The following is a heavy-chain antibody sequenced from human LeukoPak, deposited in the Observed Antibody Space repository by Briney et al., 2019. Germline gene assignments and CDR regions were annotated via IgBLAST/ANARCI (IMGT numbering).Heavy chain of an antibody. Sequence: PGGSLRLSCAGSRFSFSSFAMHWVRQAPGKGLEWVAFVQSDGSKKFYADSVKGRFTASRDNSKNTLYLIMTRLRPEDTAVYYCAKAGSSSSWYFPYFYYMDVWGKGTTVTISS. CDR2: VQSDGSKK. D-gene: IGHD6-13*01. CDR1: RFSFSSFA. V-gene: IGHV3-30*02. CDR3: AKAGSSSSWYFPYFYYMDV. J-gene: IGHJ6*03.